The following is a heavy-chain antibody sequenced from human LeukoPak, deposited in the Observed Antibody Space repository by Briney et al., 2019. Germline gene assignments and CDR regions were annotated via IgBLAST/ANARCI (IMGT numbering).Heavy chain of an antibody. V-gene: IGHV4-34*01. Sequence: SETLSLTCAVYGGSSSGHYWNWIRQPPGKGLEWIGEIKHSGIRNYNPSLKSRVTISLDTSKNQFSLKLSSVTAADTAVYYCARVSGVWGPGYFDYWGQGTLVTVSS. CDR1: GGSSSGHY. D-gene: IGHD2-8*01. CDR3: ARVSGVWGPGYFDY. CDR2: IKHSGIR. J-gene: IGHJ4*02.